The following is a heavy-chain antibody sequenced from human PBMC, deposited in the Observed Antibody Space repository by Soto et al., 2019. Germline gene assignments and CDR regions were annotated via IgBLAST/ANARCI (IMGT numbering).Heavy chain of an antibody. Sequence: HPGGSLRLSCAASGFTFSTYGMHWVRQAPGKGLEWVSFISYDGNKSYYAGSVKGRFSISRDNSKNTLYLQMNNLRPDDAAVYFCAKSVLATVGTYFVHWGQGTVVTVSS. CDR2: ISYDGNKS. CDR1: GFTFSTYG. V-gene: IGHV3-30*18. D-gene: IGHD6-13*01. CDR3: AKSVLATVGTYFVH. J-gene: IGHJ4*02.